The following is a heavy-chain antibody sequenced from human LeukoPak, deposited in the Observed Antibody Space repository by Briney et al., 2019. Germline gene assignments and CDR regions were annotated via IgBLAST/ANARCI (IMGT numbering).Heavy chain of an antibody. D-gene: IGHD1-1*01. Sequence: GESLQISCKGSGYSFTSYWIGWVRQMPGKGLEWMGIIHPGDSNTRYSPSFQGQVTISADKSINTAYLQWSSLKASDTAMYYCARRTQNFFDPWGQGTLVTVSS. CDR2: IHPGDSNT. V-gene: IGHV5-51*01. CDR3: ARRTQNFFDP. J-gene: IGHJ5*02. CDR1: GYSFTSYW.